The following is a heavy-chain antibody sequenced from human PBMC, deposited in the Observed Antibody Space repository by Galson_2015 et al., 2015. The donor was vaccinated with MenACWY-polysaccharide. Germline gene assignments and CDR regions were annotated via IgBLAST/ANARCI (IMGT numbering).Heavy chain of an antibody. CDR1: GFTFSSYT. Sequence: SLRLSCAASGFTFSSYTMNWVRQAPGTGLEWLPYISSGSSTIYYADSVKGRFTISRDNAKNSLYLQINSLRAEDTAVYYCARGRGVETTISRKNDAFDIWGQGTMVTVSS. V-gene: IGHV3-48*01. CDR3: ARGRGVETTISRKNDAFDI. D-gene: IGHD5-18*01. J-gene: IGHJ3*02. CDR2: ISSGSSTI.